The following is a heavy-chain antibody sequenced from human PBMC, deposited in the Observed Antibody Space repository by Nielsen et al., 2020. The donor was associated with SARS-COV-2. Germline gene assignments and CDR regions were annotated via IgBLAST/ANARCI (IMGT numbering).Heavy chain of an antibody. CDR1: AFTFSTYW. J-gene: IGHJ4*02. Sequence: GESLKISCAASAFTFSTYWMHWVRPAPGKGLVWFSRINSDGSSTSYADSVKGRFTISRDNAKNTLYLQMNSLRAEDTAVYYCVRGLQVPNGLAHRWGQGTLVTVSS. CDR3: VRGLQVPNGLAHR. D-gene: IGHD3-16*01. CDR2: INSDGSST. V-gene: IGHV3-74*01.